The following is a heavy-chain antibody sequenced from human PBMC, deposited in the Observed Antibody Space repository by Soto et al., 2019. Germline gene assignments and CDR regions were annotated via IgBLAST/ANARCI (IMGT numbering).Heavy chain of an antibody. D-gene: IGHD3-10*01. CDR2: IYHSGSP. CDR3: ARGHRGVKDRYFDY. V-gene: IGHV4-38-2*02. Sequence: SETLSLTCTVSGYSISSGSYWGWIRQPPGKGLEWMGSIYHSGSPFYNPSLKSRVTISVDTSKNQFSLKLNSVTAADTAVYYCARGHRGVKDRYFDYWGQGTLVTVSS. CDR1: GYSISSGSY. J-gene: IGHJ4*02.